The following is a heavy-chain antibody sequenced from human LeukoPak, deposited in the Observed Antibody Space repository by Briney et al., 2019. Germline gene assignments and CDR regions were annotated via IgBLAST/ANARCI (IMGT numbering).Heavy chain of an antibody. D-gene: IGHD3-22*01. CDR3: ADYYDSSGPIGRH. CDR1: GGSISSSSYY. V-gene: IGHV4-39*01. J-gene: IGHJ1*01. CDR2: IYYSGGT. Sequence: SETLSLTCTVSGGSISSSSYYWGWIRQPPGKGLEWIGSIYYSGGTYYNPSLKSRVTISVDTSKNQFSLKLSSVTAADTAVYYCADYYDSSGPIGRHWGQGTLVTVSS.